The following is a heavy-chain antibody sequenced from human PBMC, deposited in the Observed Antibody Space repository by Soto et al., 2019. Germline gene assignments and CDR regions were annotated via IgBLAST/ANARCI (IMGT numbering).Heavy chain of an antibody. CDR1: GGSISSGGYY. J-gene: IGHJ4*02. D-gene: IGHD3-9*01. CDR3: ARSFYDILTGYHPFDY. CDR2: IYYNGST. V-gene: IGHV4-31*03. Sequence: SETLSLTCTVSGGSISSGGYYWSWIRQHPGKGLEWIGYIYYNGSTYYNPSLKSRVTISVDTSKNQFSLKLSSVTAADTAVYYCARSFYDILTGYHPFDYWGQGTLVTVSS.